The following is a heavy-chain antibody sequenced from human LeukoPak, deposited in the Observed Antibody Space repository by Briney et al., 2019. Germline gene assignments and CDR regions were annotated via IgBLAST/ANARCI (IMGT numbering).Heavy chain of an antibody. D-gene: IGHD3-16*01. CDR3: ARGERPQFDY. J-gene: IGHJ4*02. CDR1: GGSISSYY. Sequence: LETLSLTCTVSGGSISSYYWSWIRQPPGKGLEWIGYIYHSGSTYYNPSLKSRVTISEDRSKNQFSLKLSSVTAADTAVYYCARGERPQFDYWGQGTLVTVSS. V-gene: IGHV4-59*12. CDR2: IYHSGST.